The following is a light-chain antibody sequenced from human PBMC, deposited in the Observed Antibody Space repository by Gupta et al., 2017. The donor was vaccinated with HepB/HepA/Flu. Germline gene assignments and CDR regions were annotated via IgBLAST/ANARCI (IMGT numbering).Light chain of an antibody. V-gene: IGLV2-8*01. Sequence: QPALPHPPSASVCPGQTVAISCPGTSSDVGGYNFLSWYQQHPGNATNRIIYVVNKRPACVADACSGSKSGNTACLTVSSLQAEDEANYDCSSFAGGNRGFGGGTKLTV. CDR3: SSFAGGNRG. CDR2: VVN. J-gene: IGLJ2*01. CDR1: SSDVGGYNF.